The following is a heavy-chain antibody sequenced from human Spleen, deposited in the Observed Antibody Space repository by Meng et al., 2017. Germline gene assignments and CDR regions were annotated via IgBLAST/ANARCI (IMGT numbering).Heavy chain of an antibody. V-gene: IGHV3-72*01. CDR1: GFTFSDHY. CDR3: ASSDYYYDSSGYYFG. D-gene: IGHD3-22*01. CDR2: TRNKANSYTT. J-gene: IGHJ4*02. Sequence: GGSLRLSCAASGFTFSDHYMDWVRQAPGKGLEWVGRTRNKANSYTTEYAASVKGRFTISRDDSKNSLYLQMNSLKTEDTAVYYCASSDYYYDSSGYYFGWGQGTLVTVSS.